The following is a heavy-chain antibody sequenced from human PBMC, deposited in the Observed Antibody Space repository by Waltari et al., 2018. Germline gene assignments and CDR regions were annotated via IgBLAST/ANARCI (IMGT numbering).Heavy chain of an antibody. CDR2: INAGNDNT. D-gene: IGHD6-25*01. CDR1: GYTFTSYA. J-gene: IGHJ4*02. V-gene: IGHV1-3*01. CDR3: ARVSSSAHYFDY. Sequence: QVQLVQSGAEVKKPGASVKVSCKASGYTFTSYAMHWVRQAPGQRLEWMGWINAGNDNTKYSQKFQVRVTITRETSASTAYMELSILRSEDTAVYYWARVSSSAHYFDYWGQGTLVTVSS.